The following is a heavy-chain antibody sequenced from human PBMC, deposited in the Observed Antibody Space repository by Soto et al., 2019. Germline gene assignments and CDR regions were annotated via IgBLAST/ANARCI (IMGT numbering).Heavy chain of an antibody. D-gene: IGHD4-4*01. V-gene: IGHV3-23*01. CDR1: GFTFRNYA. J-gene: IGHJ4*02. CDR2: IRGSGGRT. Sequence: EVRLLESGGGLVQPGGSLRLSCAASGFTFRNYAMSWVRQAPGKGLEWVSIIRGSGGRTYYADSVKGRFTISRDNSKNSLYLQMNSLRVEDTALYYCAKNDYSDFYFDYWGQGTLVTVSS. CDR3: AKNDYSDFYFDY.